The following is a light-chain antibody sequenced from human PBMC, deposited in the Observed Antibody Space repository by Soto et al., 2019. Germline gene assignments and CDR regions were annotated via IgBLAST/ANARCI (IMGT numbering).Light chain of an antibody. CDR2: GAS. J-gene: IGKJ2*01. CDR1: QSVSSTH. V-gene: IGKV3-20*01. CDR3: QQYLGSPPGYS. Sequence: EIVLTQSPGTLSLSPGDRATLSCRASQSVSSTHLAWYQQKPGQAPRLLIYGASSRATGIPDRFSGSGSGTDSTLTISRLEPEDFAVYYCQQYLGSPPGYSFGQGTKLEIK.